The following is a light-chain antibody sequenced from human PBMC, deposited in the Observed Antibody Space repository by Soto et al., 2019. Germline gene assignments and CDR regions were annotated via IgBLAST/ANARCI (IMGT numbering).Light chain of an antibody. CDR1: QSVSSN. V-gene: IGKV3-20*01. J-gene: IGKJ4*01. CDR2: DTS. Sequence: EIVMTQSPATLSVSPGERATLSCRASQSVSSNLAWYQQKPGQAPRLLIYDTSDRATDIPARFSGSGSGTDFTLTISRLEPEDFAVFYCQQYGSSPLTFGGGTKV. CDR3: QQYGSSPLT.